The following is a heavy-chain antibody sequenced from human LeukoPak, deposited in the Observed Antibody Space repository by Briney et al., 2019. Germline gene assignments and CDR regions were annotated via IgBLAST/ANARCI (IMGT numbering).Heavy chain of an antibody. J-gene: IGHJ6*03. CDR1: GGSFSGYY. CDR2: INHSGST. Sequence: PSETLSLTCAVYGGSFSGYYWSWIRQPPGKGLEWIGEINHSGSTNYNPSLKSRVTISVDTSKNQFSLKLSSVTAADTAVYYCARQHTSYYYYMDVWGKGTTVTVSS. CDR3: ARQHTSYYYYMDV. V-gene: IGHV4-34*01.